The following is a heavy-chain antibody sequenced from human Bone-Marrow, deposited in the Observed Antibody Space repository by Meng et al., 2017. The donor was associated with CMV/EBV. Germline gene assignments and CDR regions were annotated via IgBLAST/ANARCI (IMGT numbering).Heavy chain of an antibody. CDR1: GGSFSGYY. J-gene: IGHJ4*02. D-gene: IGHD6-19*01. V-gene: IGHV4-34*01. Sequence: SEPLSLTCAVYGGSFSGYYWSWIRQPPGKGLEWIGEINHSGSTNYNPSLKSRVTISVDTSKNQFSLKLSSVTAADTAVYYCATTVAGDYFDYWGQGTLVTVSS. CDR3: ATTVAGDYFDY. CDR2: INHSGST.